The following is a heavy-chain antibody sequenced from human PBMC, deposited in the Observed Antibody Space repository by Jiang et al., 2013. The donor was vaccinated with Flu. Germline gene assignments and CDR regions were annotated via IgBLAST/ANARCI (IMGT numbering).Heavy chain of an antibody. J-gene: IGHJ6*02. V-gene: IGHV1-69*01. CDR1: GGTFSGYA. D-gene: IGHD6-13*01. Sequence: GAEVKKPGSSVKVSCKASGGTFSGYAISWVRQAPGQGLEWMGGIIPIFGTANYAQKFQGRVTITADESTSTAYMELSSLRSEDTAVYYCARDTGFPGSWHAPTLWEYGMDVWGQGTTVTVSS. CDR2: IIPIFGTA. CDR3: ARDTGFPGSWHAPTLWEYGMDV.